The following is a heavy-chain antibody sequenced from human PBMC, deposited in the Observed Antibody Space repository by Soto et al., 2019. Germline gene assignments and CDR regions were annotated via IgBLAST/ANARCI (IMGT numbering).Heavy chain of an antibody. V-gene: IGHV3-72*01. CDR1: GFNFGDYF. D-gene: IGHD2-15*01. CDR2: IRDKANEYSI. J-gene: IGHJ5*01. Sequence: EVQLVESGGALVQPGGSLRLSCAASGFNFGDYFVDWVRQAPGKGLEWVGRIRDKANEYSIEYAASVKGRFSISRDDSKNSLYLQMNSLKGEDTAVYYCAREGVSTPYQISWFASWGQGTLVTVSS. CDR3: AREGVSTPYQISWFAS.